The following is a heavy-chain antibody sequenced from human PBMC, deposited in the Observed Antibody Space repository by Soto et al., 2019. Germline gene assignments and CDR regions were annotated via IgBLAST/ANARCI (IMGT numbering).Heavy chain of an antibody. Sequence: SVKVSCKASGCTFSSYAISCVRQAPGQGLEWMGGIIPIFGTANYAQKFQGRVTITADKSTSTAYMELSSLRSEDTAVYYCARATCSSTSCYPWDYYYYGMDVWGQGTTVTVSS. CDR1: GCTFSSYA. J-gene: IGHJ6*02. V-gene: IGHV1-69*06. CDR3: ARATCSSTSCYPWDYYYYGMDV. CDR2: IIPIFGTA. D-gene: IGHD2-2*01.